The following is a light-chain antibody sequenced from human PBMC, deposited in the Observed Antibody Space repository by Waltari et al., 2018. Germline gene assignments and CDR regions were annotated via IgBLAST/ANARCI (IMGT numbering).Light chain of an antibody. J-gene: IGKJ4*01. Sequence: DIVMTQSPLSLPVTPGEPASISCRSSQSLLHSIGYNYLDWYLQKPVQSPQLLIYLGSNRASGVPDRFSGSGSGTDFTLKISRVEAEDVGVYYCMQVLQSPTFGGGTKVEIK. V-gene: IGKV2-28*01. CDR3: MQVLQSPT. CDR2: LGS. CDR1: QSLLHSIGYNY.